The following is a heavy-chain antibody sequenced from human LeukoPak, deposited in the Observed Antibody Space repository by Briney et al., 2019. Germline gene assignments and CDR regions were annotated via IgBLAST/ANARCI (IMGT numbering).Heavy chain of an antibody. CDR1: GGSIGTGGYQ. CDR3: ARSGGGSCVGGSCQLGKIDP. J-gene: IGHJ5*02. CDR2: IYHSGTT. V-gene: IGHV4-31*03. Sequence: SETLSLTCHVSGGSIGTGGYQWNWIRQHPEKGLEWIGYIYHSGTTFYNPSLKSRVSISVDTSNNQFSLNLRSVTAADTAVYCARSGGGSCVGGSCQLGKIDPWGQGFLVTVSS. D-gene: IGHD2-15*01.